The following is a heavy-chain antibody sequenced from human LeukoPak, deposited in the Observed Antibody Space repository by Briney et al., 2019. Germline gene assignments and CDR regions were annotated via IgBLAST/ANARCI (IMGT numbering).Heavy chain of an antibody. J-gene: IGHJ3*02. CDR1: GFTFSGYI. D-gene: IGHD6-19*01. Sequence: GGSLRLSGAASGFTFSGYIMNWVRQAPGKGLDWVSSISRSATYLYYADSLQGRFTVSRDDAKSSLYLQMNSLSAEDTAVYYCARHVYSSGWGAFDIWGQGTMVTVSS. CDR2: ISRSATYL. V-gene: IGHV3-21*01. CDR3: ARHVYSSGWGAFDI.